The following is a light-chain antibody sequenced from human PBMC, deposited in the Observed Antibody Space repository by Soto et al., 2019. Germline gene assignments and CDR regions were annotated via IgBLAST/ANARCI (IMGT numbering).Light chain of an antibody. V-gene: IGLV1-40*01. CDR1: SSNIGTPYD. CDR3: QSYDRTLQWV. J-gene: IGLJ3*02. Sequence: QAVVTQPPSVSGAPGQRVTISCTGSSSNIGTPYDVHWYQQLPGTAPRLLIYGNNNRPSGVPDRFSGSKSGTSASLAITGLQAEDEAYYYCQSYDRTLQWVFGGGTKLTVL. CDR2: GNN.